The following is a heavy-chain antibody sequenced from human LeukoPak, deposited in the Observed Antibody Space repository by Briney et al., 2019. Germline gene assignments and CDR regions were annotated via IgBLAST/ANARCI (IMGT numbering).Heavy chain of an antibody. Sequence: PGGSLRLSCAASGFTFSSYWMHWVRQAPGKGLVWVSRINSDGSSTSYADSVKGRFTISRDNAKNTLYLQMNSLRAEDTAVYYCARAPSYCISTSCYGHFDYWGQGTLVTVSS. CDR2: INSDGSST. V-gene: IGHV3-74*01. CDR1: GFTFSSYW. J-gene: IGHJ4*02. D-gene: IGHD2-2*01. CDR3: ARAPSYCISTSCYGHFDY.